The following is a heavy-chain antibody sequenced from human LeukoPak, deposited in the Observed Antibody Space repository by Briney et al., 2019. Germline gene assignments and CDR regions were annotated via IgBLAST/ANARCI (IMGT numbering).Heavy chain of an antibody. J-gene: IGHJ4*02. D-gene: IGHD3-3*01. CDR2: IYTDGST. V-gene: IGHV4-4*07. CDR1: GGSISSYY. CDR3: ARDHNEYDFLSDAYLDYFDY. Sequence: SETLSLTCTVSGGSISSYYWGWIRQPAGKGLEWLGRIYTDGSTNYNPSLRRRISMSVDLSANQFTLRLSSVTAADTAIYYCARDHNEYDFLSDAYLDYFDYWGQGALVTVSS.